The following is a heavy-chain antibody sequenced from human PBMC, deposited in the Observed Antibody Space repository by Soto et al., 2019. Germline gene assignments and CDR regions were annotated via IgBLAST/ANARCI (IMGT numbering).Heavy chain of an antibody. CDR2: GYHSVSI. CDR1: GGSITDYY. V-gene: IGHV4-59*01. CDR3: ARAFAGFGAYWYFDL. Sequence: SETLSLTCTVSGGSITDYYWSWIRQPPGKALEWNGYGYHSVSIHYNPSLKTRVTISVDTSENQFSLRLSSVTAADTAVYYCARAFAGFGAYWYFDLWGRGNLVTVSS. J-gene: IGHJ2*01. D-gene: IGHD3-16*01.